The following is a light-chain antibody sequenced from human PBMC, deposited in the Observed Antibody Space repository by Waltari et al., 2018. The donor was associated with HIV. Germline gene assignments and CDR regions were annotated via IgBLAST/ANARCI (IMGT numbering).Light chain of an antibody. V-gene: IGLV1-40*01. CDR3: QSYDSSLSGWV. CDR2: RNS. CDR1: SSNIGAGYD. J-gene: IGLJ3*02. Sequence: QSVLTQPPSVSGAPGQRVTISCTGRSSNIGAGYDVHWYQQLPGTAPKLLIYRNSDRPSGVPYRFAGAKSGASASLAITGLQAEDEADYYCQSYDSSLSGWVFGGGTKLTVL.